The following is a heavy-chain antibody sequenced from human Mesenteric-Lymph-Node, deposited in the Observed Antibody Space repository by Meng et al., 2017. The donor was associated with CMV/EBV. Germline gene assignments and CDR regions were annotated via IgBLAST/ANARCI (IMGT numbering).Heavy chain of an antibody. V-gene: IGHV3-48*03. Sequence: GESLKISCAASGFTFSSYEMNWVRQAPGKGLEWVSYISSSGSTIYYADSVKGRLTISRDNAKNSLYLQMNSLRAEDTAVYYCARDRPLYYYDTSGFRAFDIWGQGTMVTVSS. CDR3: ARDRPLYYYDTSGFRAFDI. J-gene: IGHJ3*02. D-gene: IGHD3-22*01. CDR1: GFTFSSYE. CDR2: ISSSGSTI.